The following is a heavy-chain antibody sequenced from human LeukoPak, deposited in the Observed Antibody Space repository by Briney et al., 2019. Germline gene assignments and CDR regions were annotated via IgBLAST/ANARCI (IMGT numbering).Heavy chain of an antibody. J-gene: IGHJ4*02. D-gene: IGHD1-26*01. Sequence: GGSLRLSCAASGFTFSSYSMNWVRQAPGKGLEWVSSISSSSSYIYYADSVKGRFTISRDNSKNTLYLQMNSLRAEDTAVYYCAKGLRKLIVGSTEYYFDYWGQGTLVTVSS. CDR1: GFTFSSYS. V-gene: IGHV3-21*01. CDR2: ISSSSSYI. CDR3: AKGLRKLIVGSTEYYFDY.